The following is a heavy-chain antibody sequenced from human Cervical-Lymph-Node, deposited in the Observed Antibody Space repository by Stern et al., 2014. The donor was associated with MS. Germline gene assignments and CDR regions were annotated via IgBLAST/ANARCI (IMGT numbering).Heavy chain of an antibody. CDR2: ISYDGSNK. J-gene: IGHJ6*02. D-gene: IGHD4-17*01. CDR3: AKDTTGYYYGMDV. Sequence: VQLEESGGGVVQPGRSLRISCAASGFTFSTYGMHWVRQAPGKGLEWVAVISYDGSNKYYADSVKGRFTISRDNSKNTLYLQMNSLRAEDTAVYYCAKDTTGYYYGMDVWGQGTTVTVSS. CDR1: GFTFSTYG. V-gene: IGHV3-30*18.